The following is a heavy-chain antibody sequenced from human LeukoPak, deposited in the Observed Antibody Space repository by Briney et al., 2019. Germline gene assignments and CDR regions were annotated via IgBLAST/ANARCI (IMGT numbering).Heavy chain of an antibody. CDR1: GGSLSGSY. CDR3: ARGVPRYCSGGSCYSN. Sequence: PSETLSLTCAVYGGSLSGSYWSWVRQPPGKGLEWIGEINHSGSTNYDPSPKSRVTISVDTSKNQFSLKLSSVTAADTAVYYCARGVPRYCSGGSCYSNWGQGTLVTVSS. CDR2: INHSGST. D-gene: IGHD2-15*01. V-gene: IGHV4-34*01. J-gene: IGHJ4*02.